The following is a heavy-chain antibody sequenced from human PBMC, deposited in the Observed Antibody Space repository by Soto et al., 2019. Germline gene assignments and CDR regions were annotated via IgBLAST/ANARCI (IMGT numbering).Heavy chain of an antibody. J-gene: IGHJ6*02. CDR1: GFTFSSYG. D-gene: IGHD5-18*01. CDR3: AKDRLRIKLWIWYYYGMDV. V-gene: IGHV3-30*18. CDR2: ISYDGSNK. Sequence: QVQLVESGGGVVQPGRSLRLSCAASGFTFSSYGMHWVRQAPGKGLEWVAVISYDGSNKYYADSVKGRFTISRDNSNNTLYLQMNSLRAEDTAVYYCAKDRLRIKLWIWYYYGMDVWGQGTTVTVSS.